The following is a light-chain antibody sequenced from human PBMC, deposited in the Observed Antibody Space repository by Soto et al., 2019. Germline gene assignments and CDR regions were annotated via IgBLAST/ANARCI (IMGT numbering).Light chain of an antibody. CDR1: QSVSSY. V-gene: IGKV3-11*01. CDR3: QQRSNWPPLT. J-gene: IGKJ4*01. CDR2: DAS. Sequence: EIVLTQSPATLSLSPGERATLSCRASQSVSSYLAWYQQKPGQAPRLLIYDASSRAAGIPARFSGSGSGTDFSLTISSLEPEDFAVYYFQQRSNWPPLTFGGGTKVEIK.